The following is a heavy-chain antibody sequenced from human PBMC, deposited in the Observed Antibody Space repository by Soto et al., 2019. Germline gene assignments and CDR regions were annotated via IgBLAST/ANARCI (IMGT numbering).Heavy chain of an antibody. V-gene: IGHV4-59*02. Sequence: QVQLQESGPGLVKPSETLSLTCTVSGGSVRGYYWTWIRQPPGKGLEWIGYIYYTGRSKYNPSLKSRVAISVDTSENQFSLKLSSVTAADTAVYYCAREVSGYGSRYFDSWGQGTLVTVSS. J-gene: IGHJ4*02. CDR3: AREVSGYGSRYFDS. D-gene: IGHD3-10*01. CDR1: GGSVRGYY. CDR2: IYYTGRS.